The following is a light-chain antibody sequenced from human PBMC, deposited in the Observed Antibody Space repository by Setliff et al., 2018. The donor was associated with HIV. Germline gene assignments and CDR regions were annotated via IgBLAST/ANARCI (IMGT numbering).Light chain of an antibody. J-gene: IGLJ1*01. CDR3: SSYTSDSSLV. V-gene: IGLV2-14*03. CDR1: SSDVGGYDY. Sequence: QSALTQPASVSGSPGQSITISCTGTSSDVGGYDYVSWYHQQSGKAPKLVIYDVSHRPSGVSDRFSGSKSGNTASLTISGLQAEDEGDYYCSSYTSDSSLVFGTGTKVT. CDR2: DVS.